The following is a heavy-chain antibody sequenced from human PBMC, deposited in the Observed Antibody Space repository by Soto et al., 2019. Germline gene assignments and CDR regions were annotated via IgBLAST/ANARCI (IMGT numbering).Heavy chain of an antibody. Sequence: HPGGSLRLSCAASGFTFSSYAMSWVRQAPGKGLEWVSAISGSGGSTYYADSVKGRFTISRDNSKNTLYLQMNSLRAEDTAVYYCAKSSGRILTGYYWANPLDYWGQGTLVTVSS. D-gene: IGHD3-9*01. J-gene: IGHJ4*02. CDR2: ISGSGGST. V-gene: IGHV3-23*01. CDR3: AKSSGRILTGYYWANPLDY. CDR1: GFTFSSYA.